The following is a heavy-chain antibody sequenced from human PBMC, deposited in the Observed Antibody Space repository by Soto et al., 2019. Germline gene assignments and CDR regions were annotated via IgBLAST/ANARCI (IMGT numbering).Heavy chain of an antibody. CDR2: TYHRSKWYN. D-gene: IGHD2-15*01. V-gene: IGHV6-1*01. J-gene: IGHJ6*03. CDR1: GGSVSSNSAA. CDR3: ARGYCSGGSGYPPSYYYYYMDV. Sequence: SQTLSLTCAISGGSVSSNSAAWNWIRQSPSRGLEWLGRTYHRSKWYNDYAVSVKSRITINPDTSKNQFALQLNSVTPEDTAVYYCARGYCSGGSGYPPSYYYYYMDVWGKGTTVNVSS.